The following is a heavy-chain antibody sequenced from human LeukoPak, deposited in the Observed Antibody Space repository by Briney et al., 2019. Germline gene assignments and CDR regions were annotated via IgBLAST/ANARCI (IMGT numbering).Heavy chain of an antibody. J-gene: IGHJ6*03. Sequence: SETLSLTCTVSGGSISSFSYYWGWIRPPPGRGLEWIGTIYYSGSTYYNPSLKSRVTISTDTSKNQFSLNLRSVTAADTAVYYCAREITYGDYSSFNYYYMDVWGRGTTVTVSS. CDR3: AREITYGDYSSFNYYYMDV. CDR2: IYYSGST. D-gene: IGHD4-17*01. V-gene: IGHV4-39*07. CDR1: GGSISSFSYY.